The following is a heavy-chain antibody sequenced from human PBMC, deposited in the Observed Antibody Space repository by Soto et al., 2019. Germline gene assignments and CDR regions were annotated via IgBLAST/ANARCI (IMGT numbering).Heavy chain of an antibody. CDR2: IYYSGST. CDR3: ARRAANYYDSSGPIDY. Sequence: QVQLQESGPGLVKPSETLSLTCTVSGGSISSYYWSWIRQPPGKGLEWIGYIYYSGSTNYNPSLKSRVTISVDTSKTQFSLKLSSVTAADTAVYYCARRAANYYDSSGPIDYWGQGTLVTVSS. J-gene: IGHJ4*02. D-gene: IGHD3-22*01. CDR1: GGSISSYY. V-gene: IGHV4-59*08.